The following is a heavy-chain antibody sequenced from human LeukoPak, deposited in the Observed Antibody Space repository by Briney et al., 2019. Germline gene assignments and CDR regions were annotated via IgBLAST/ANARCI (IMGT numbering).Heavy chain of an antibody. CDR2: INHSGST. V-gene: IGHV4-39*07. CDR3: ARRGGGSKYYFDC. CDR1: GGSISSSSYY. Sequence: SETLSLTCTVSGGSISSSSYYWSWIRQPPGKGLEWIGEINHSGSTNYNPSLKSRVTISVDTSKNQFSLKLSSVTAADTAVYYCARRGGGSKYYFDCWGQGTLVTVSS. D-gene: IGHD1-26*01. J-gene: IGHJ4*02.